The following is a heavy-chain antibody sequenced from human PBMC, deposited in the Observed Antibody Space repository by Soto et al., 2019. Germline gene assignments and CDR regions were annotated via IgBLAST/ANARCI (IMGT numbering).Heavy chain of an antibody. CDR2: INHSGST. J-gene: IGHJ4*02. CDR1: GGSFSGYY. D-gene: IGHD2-15*01. V-gene: IGHV4-34*01. CDR3: ARREVVVVVAATGPYFDY. Sequence: SETLSLTCAVYGGSFSGYYWSWLRQPPGKGLEWIGEINHSGSTNYNPSLKSRVTISVDTSKNQFSLKLSSVTAADTAVYYCARREVVVVVAATGPYFDYWGQGTLVTVS.